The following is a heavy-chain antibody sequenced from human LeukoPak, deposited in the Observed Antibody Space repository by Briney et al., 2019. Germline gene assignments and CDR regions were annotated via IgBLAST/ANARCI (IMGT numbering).Heavy chain of an antibody. V-gene: IGHV3-48*02. CDR3: AXAGVGXRFEDY. J-gene: IGHJ4*02. CDR2: ISSTSNPI. CDR1: GFTFSNYN. D-gene: IGHD1-26*01. Sequence: GGSLRLSCAASGFTFSNYNMNWVRQAPGKGLEWLSYISSTSNPIYYADSVKGRFTISRDNAKNSLYLQMNSLRDEDTAVYYCAXAGVGXRFEDYWGQXTXXXVSS.